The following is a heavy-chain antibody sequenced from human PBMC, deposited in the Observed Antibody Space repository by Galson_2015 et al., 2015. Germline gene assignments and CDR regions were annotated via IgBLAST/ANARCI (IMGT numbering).Heavy chain of an antibody. Sequence: SLSLACAASGFTFSIHGMTWVRQPPGKGLERVAAMSYDGTFIYYADSLKGRFTISRDNSRGIVYLQMNSLRAEDTAVYYCAKLMPRWLQFGAFDMWGQGTRVTVAS. D-gene: IGHD5-24*01. J-gene: IGHJ3*02. CDR2: MSYDGTFI. V-gene: IGHV3-30*18. CDR1: GFTFSIHG. CDR3: AKLMPRWLQFGAFDM.